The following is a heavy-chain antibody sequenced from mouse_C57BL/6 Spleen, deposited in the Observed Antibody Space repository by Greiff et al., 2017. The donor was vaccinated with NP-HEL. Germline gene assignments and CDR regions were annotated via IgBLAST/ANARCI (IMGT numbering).Heavy chain of an antibody. CDR1: GYTFTSYW. V-gene: IGHV1-50*01. Sequence: QVQLQQPGAELVKPGASVKLSCKASGYTFTSYWMQWVKQRPGQGLEWIGEIDPSDSYTNYNQKFKGKATLTVDTSSSTAYMQLSSLTSEDSAVYYCARIWDGVDYWGQGTTLTVSS. CDR3: ARIWDGVDY. J-gene: IGHJ2*01. CDR2: IDPSDSYT. D-gene: IGHD4-1*01.